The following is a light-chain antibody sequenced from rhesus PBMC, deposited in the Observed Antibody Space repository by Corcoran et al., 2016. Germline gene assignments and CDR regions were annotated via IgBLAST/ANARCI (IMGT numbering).Light chain of an antibody. Sequence: DVVMTQSPLSLPITPGQPASISCRSSQSLVHSNGNTYLSWYQQKPGQPPRLLIYKVSKRDSGVPDRFSGSGAGTDFTLKIRRVEAEDVGVYYCGQGTHWPPFTFGPGTKLDIK. CDR2: KVS. J-gene: IGKJ3*01. CDR1: QSLVHSNGNTY. CDR3: GQGTHWPPFT. V-gene: IGKV2-64*01.